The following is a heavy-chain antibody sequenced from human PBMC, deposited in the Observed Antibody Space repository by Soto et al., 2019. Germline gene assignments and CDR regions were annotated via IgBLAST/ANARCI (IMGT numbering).Heavy chain of an antibody. CDR2: INHSGRT. CDR1: VGSFSGYY. J-gene: IGHJ4*02. Sequence: SETLSRTCAVYVGSFSGYYWSWIRQPPGKGLEWIGEINHSGRTNYNPSLKSRVTISVDTSKNQFSLKMSSVTAAHTSVYYFARASTVTNIRVPPAFDYWGQGTLVHVSS. V-gene: IGHV4-34*01. CDR3: ARASTVTNIRVPPAFDY. D-gene: IGHD4-17*01.